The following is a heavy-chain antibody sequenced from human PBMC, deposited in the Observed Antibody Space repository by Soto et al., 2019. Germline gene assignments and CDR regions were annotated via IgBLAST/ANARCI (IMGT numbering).Heavy chain of an antibody. CDR3: ARVGQQLGPYYYGMDV. CDR2: IIPIFGTA. V-gene: IGHV1-69*13. J-gene: IGHJ6*02. CDR1: GGTFSSCA. Sequence: AVQVSCKASGGTFSSCAISCVRQAPGQGLEWMGGIIPIFGTANYAQKFQGRVTITADESTSTAYMELSSLRSEDTAVYYCARVGQQLGPYYYGMDVWGQGTMVTVSS. D-gene: IGHD6-13*01.